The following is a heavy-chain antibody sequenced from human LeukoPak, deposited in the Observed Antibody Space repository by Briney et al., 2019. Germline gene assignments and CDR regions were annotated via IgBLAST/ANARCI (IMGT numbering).Heavy chain of an antibody. Sequence: GGSLRLSCAASGFTFSSYGMHWVRQAPGKGLEWVAVISYDGSNKYYADSVKGRFTISRDNSKNTLYLQMNSLRAEDTAVYYCAKDNGIYDYVWGSYRYFDYWGQGTLVTVSS. CDR2: ISYDGSNK. J-gene: IGHJ4*02. CDR1: GFTFSSYG. D-gene: IGHD3-16*02. CDR3: AKDNGIYDYVWGSYRYFDY. V-gene: IGHV3-30*18.